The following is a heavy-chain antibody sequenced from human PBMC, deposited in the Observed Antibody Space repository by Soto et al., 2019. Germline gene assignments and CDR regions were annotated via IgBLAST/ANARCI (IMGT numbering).Heavy chain of an antibody. Sequence: QVQLVQSGAEVKKPGASVKVSCKASGYTFTSYYMHWVRQAPGQGLEGMGIINPSGGSTSYAQKFQGRVTMTRDTSTSTVYMELSSLRSEDTAVYYCARSDFTTVTTWYNWFDPWGQGTLVTVSS. CDR2: INPSGGST. V-gene: IGHV1-46*01. CDR3: ARSDFTTVTTWYNWFDP. D-gene: IGHD4-17*01. J-gene: IGHJ5*02. CDR1: GYTFTSYY.